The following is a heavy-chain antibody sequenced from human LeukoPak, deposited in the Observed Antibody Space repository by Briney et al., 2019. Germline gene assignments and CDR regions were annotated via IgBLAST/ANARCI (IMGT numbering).Heavy chain of an antibody. D-gene: IGHD5-18*01. V-gene: IGHV4-61*02. J-gene: IGHJ3*02. CDR1: GDSITSGRYY. Sequence: PSQTLSLTCTVSGDSITSGRYYWSWIRQPAGKELEWIGRIYSSGNTDYHPYIVSLKSRVTLSLDTSKNQFFLDLTSVTAADTAVYYCASGGNRGYSYGRDAFDIWGQGTMVTVSS. CDR3: ASGGNRGYSYGRDAFDI. CDR2: IYSSGNT.